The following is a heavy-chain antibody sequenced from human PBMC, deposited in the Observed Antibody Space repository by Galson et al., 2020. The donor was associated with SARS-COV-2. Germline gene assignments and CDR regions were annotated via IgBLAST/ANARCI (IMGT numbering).Heavy chain of an antibody. CDR2: ISHSGGT. V-gene: IGHV4-30-2*01. D-gene: IGHD4-17*01. CDR1: GGSISSGRYY. CDR3: ARLHYGEYAPEAFDI. J-gene: IGHJ3*02. Sequence: SETLSLTCTVSGGSISSGRYYWSWIRQHPGQGLEWIGYISHSGGTYYNPSLKSRVTISGDRSKNQFSLRLSSVTAADTAVYYCARLHYGEYAPEAFDIWGPGTRVTVAS.